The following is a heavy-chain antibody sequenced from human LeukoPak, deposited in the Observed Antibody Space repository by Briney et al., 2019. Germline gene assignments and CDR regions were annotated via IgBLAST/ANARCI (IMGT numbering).Heavy chain of an antibody. CDR3: ARGGRWLQFDY. J-gene: IGHJ4*02. V-gene: IGHV4-61*05. CDR2: TYYSGST. Sequence: SETLSLTCIVSGGSISSTSYYWGWIRQSPGKGLEWIGYTYYSGSTNYNPSLKSRVTISVDTSKNQFSLKLSSVTAADTAVYYCARGGRWLQFDYWGQGTLVTVSS. D-gene: IGHD5-24*01. CDR1: GGSISSTSYY.